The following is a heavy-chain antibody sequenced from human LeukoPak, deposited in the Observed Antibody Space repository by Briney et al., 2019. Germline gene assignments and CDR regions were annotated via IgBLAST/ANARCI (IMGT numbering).Heavy chain of an antibody. CDR1: GHTFTGYY. V-gene: IGHV1-2*02. CDR2: INPNSGGT. J-gene: IGHJ5*02. CDR3: ARVRPKMTTVTPGWFDP. Sequence: VASVKVSCKASGHTFTGYYMHWVRQAPGQGLEWMGWINPNSGGTNYAQKFQGRVTMTRDTSISTAYMELSRLRSDDTAVYYCARVRPKMTTVTPGWFDPWGQGTLVTVSS. D-gene: IGHD4-11*01.